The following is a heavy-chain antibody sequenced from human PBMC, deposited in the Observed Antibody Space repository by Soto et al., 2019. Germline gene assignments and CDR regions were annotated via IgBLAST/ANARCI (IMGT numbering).Heavy chain of an antibody. CDR3: AREVAADGTFREDVFDI. CDR1: GGTFSNHA. Sequence: QVHLVQSGAEVKKPGSSVKVSCKAPGGTFSNHAINWVRQAPGQGLEWMGRIIPIFSTTNYAQKFQGRVPMTADESTITAYLELSSLKQADTAVYYCAREVAADGTFREDVFDIWGQGTLVTVSS. CDR2: IIPIFSTT. D-gene: IGHD6-13*01. V-gene: IGHV1-69*12. J-gene: IGHJ3*02.